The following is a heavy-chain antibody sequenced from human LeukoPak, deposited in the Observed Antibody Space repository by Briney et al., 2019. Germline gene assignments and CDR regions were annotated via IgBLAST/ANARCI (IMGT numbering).Heavy chain of an antibody. CDR2: IRQGGNEM. V-gene: IGHV3-7*03. Sequence: GGSLRLSCAASGFRFSDYWMTWVRQVPGKGLEWVANIRQGGNEMYYADSVKGRFTISRDSSKNTVYLQLNSLRVDDTAVYFCARGFGGDLLGYYFDSWGQGTLITVSS. J-gene: IGHJ4*02. D-gene: IGHD3-10*01. CDR3: ARGFGGDLLGYYFDS. CDR1: GFRFSDYW.